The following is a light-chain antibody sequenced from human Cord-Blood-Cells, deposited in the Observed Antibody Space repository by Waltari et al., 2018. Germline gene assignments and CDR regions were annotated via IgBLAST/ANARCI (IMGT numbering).Light chain of an antibody. CDR2: DVS. V-gene: IGLV2-14*01. CDR3: SSYTSSSTYV. CDR1: SSDAGGYNY. Sequence: QSALTQPASVSGSPGQSITISCTGTSSDAGGYNYVSWYQQHPGKAPKHMIYDVSKRPSGVSKRFSGSKSGNTASLTISGLQAEDDADYYCSSYTSSSTYVFGTGTKVTVL. J-gene: IGLJ1*01.